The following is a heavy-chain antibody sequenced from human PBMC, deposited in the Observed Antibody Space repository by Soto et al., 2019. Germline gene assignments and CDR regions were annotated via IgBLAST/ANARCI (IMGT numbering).Heavy chain of an antibody. CDR1: GFTFSSYA. Sequence: EVQLLESGGGLVQPGGSLRLSCAASGFTFSSYAKSWVRQGPGKGLEWVSVISGSGGSTYYADSVKGRFTISRDNSKNTLYLQMNSLRAEDTAVYYCAKDPHGDYLLNWFDPWGQGTLVTVSS. CDR2: ISGSGGST. J-gene: IGHJ5*02. V-gene: IGHV3-23*01. D-gene: IGHD4-17*01. CDR3: AKDPHGDYLLNWFDP.